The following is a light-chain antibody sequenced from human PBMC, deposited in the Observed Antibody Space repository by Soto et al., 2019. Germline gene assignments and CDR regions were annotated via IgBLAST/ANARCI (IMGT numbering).Light chain of an antibody. CDR3: QQYNSSPYT. Sequence: DIQMTQSPSTLSASVGDRVTITCRASQSISSWLAWYQQKPGKAPKLLIYKASSLESGVPSRFSGSGSGTEFTLTISSLQPDHFATYYCQQYNSSPYTFGQGTKLEIK. J-gene: IGKJ2*01. CDR1: QSISSW. V-gene: IGKV1-5*03. CDR2: KAS.